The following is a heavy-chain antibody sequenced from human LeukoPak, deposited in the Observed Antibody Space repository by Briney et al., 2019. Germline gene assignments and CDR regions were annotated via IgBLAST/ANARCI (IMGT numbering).Heavy chain of an antibody. V-gene: IGHV3-33*01. D-gene: IGHD3-10*01. CDR2: IWFDGSNK. J-gene: IGHJ3*02. CDR3: ARGGGDDAFDI. Sequence: QPGGSLRLSCAAPGYHLCNYSMHGVRQAPAKGAEWVAVIWFDGSNKYYADSVKGRFTISRDNSKSTLYLQLNSLRAEDTAVYYCARGGGDDAFDIWGQGTMVTVSS. CDR1: GYHLCNYS.